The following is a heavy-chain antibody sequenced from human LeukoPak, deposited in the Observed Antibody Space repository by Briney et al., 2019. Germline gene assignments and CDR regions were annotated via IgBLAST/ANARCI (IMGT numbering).Heavy chain of an antibody. D-gene: IGHD5-12*01. Sequence: KPSETLSLTCIVSGGSISSYSWTWIRQPAGEGLEWIGRIYTSGTTNYNPSLKSRVTTSVDTSKNQFSLKLSSVTAADTAVYYCAGEAGGGYARAFDIWGQGTMVTVSS. CDR2: IYTSGTT. V-gene: IGHV4-4*07. J-gene: IGHJ3*02. CDR1: GGSISSYS. CDR3: AGEAGGGYARAFDI.